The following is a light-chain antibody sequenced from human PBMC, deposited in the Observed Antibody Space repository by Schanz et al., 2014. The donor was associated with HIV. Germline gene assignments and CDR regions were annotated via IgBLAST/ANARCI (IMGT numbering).Light chain of an antibody. CDR2: SNN. CDR1: SSNIGSNT. CDR3: ATWDDSLSGVI. J-gene: IGLJ2*01. V-gene: IGLV1-44*01. Sequence: QSVLTQPPSASGTPGQRVTISCSGSSSNIGSNTVNWFQHLPGATPKLLIYSNNLRPSGVPDRFSGSKSGTAASLAISGLQSEDEGDYYCATWDDSLSGVIFGGGTKLTVL.